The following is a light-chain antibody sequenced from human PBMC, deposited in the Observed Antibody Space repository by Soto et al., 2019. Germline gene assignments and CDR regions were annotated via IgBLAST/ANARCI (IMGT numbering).Light chain of an antibody. J-gene: IGLJ2*01. CDR2: GNN. Sequence: QSVLTQPPSVSGAPGQRVTIPCTGTSSNIGAGFDVHWYQHLPGTAPKLLIYGNNHRPSGVPDRFSGSKSGTSASLAITGLQAEDEADYSCQSFDTXXGRSVFGGGTKLTVL. V-gene: IGLV1-40*01. CDR1: SSNIGAGFD. CDR3: QSFDTXXGRSV.